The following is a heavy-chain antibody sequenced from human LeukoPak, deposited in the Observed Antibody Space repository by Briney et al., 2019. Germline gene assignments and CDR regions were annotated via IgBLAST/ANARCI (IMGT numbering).Heavy chain of an antibody. CDR2: IENDGSDK. J-gene: IGHJ4*02. D-gene: IGHD1-14*01. CDR3: ARGTKRYFDY. V-gene: IGHV3-30*12. Sequence: PGGSLRLSCAASGFTFSSYGMHWVRQAPGKGLEWMAFIENDGSDKYLADSVKGRFTISRDNSKNTLYLQMNSLRAEDAAVYYCARGTKRYFDYWGQGTLVTVSS. CDR1: GFTFSSYG.